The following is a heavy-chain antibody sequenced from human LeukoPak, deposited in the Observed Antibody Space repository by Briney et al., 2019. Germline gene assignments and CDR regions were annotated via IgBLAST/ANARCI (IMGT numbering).Heavy chain of an antibody. CDR2: ISGSGGST. CDR1: GFTFSSYA. Sequence: PGGSLRLSCAASGFTFSSYAMSWVRQAPGKGLEWVSAISGSGGSTYYADSVKGRFTISRDNSENTLYLQMNSLRAEDTAVYYCAKSSRGDSWFDPWGQGTLVTVSS. J-gene: IGHJ5*02. CDR3: AKSSRGDSWFDP. D-gene: IGHD3-10*01. V-gene: IGHV3-23*01.